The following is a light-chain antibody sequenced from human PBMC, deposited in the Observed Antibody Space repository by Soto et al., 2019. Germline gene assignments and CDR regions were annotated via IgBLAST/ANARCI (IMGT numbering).Light chain of an antibody. V-gene: IGKV1-5*03. CDR2: GAS. Sequence: DIQMTQSPSTLSASVGDTVTITCRASQSTGTFLAWYEQKPGKAPELLIYGASSLENGVPPRFSGSGSGTDFSLTISSLPRDDFAPYYCQQYTSHSTFGQGTKVDI. J-gene: IGKJ1*01. CDR3: QQYTSHST. CDR1: QSTGTF.